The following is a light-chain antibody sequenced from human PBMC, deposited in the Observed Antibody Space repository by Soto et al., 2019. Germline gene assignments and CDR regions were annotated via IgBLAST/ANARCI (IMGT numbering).Light chain of an antibody. Sequence: ETVLTQSPGTLSLSPGERASLSCRASQSISGRYLAWYQQKPGQAPRLLIYDASSRATGIPDRFSGSGSGTDFILTISRLEPEDFAVYYCQQANSFPPTFGQGTKLEIK. CDR2: DAS. CDR3: QQANSFPPT. J-gene: IGKJ2*01. V-gene: IGKV3D-20*02. CDR1: QSISGRY.